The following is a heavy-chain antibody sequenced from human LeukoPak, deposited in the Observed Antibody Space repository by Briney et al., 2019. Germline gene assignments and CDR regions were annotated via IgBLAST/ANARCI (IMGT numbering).Heavy chain of an antibody. Sequence: PGGSLRLSCAASGFTLRSYAMSWVRQAPGKGLQWVSLISGNGGSTYYTDSVKGRFTISRDNSKNTLYLQMNSLRVEDTATYYCAKVGMVGAAYYFDSWGQGTLVTVSS. CDR3: AKVGMVGAAYYFDS. J-gene: IGHJ4*02. CDR2: ISGNGGST. V-gene: IGHV3-23*01. CDR1: GFTLRSYA. D-gene: IGHD2-15*01.